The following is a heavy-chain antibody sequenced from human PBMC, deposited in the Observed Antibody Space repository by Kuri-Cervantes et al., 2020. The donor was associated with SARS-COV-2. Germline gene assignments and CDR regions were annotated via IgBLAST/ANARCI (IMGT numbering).Heavy chain of an antibody. V-gene: IGHV1-18*01. CDR1: GYTFTSYG. Sequence: ASVKVSCKASGYTFTSYGISWVRQAPGQGLEWMGWISAYNGNTNYAQKLQGRVTMTTDTSTSTAYMELRSLRSDDTAVYCCARVPLAYCGGDCFDYWGQGTLVTVSS. J-gene: IGHJ4*02. CDR2: ISAYNGNT. D-gene: IGHD2-21*01. CDR3: ARVPLAYCGGDCFDY.